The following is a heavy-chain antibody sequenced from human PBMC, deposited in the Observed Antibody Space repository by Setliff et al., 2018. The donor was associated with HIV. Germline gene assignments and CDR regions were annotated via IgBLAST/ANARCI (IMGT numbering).Heavy chain of an antibody. D-gene: IGHD6-13*01. CDR1: GFTFSGYW. CDR2: INSDGSST. J-gene: IGHJ4*02. V-gene: IGHV3-74*01. CDR3: AKDISSSWPYYFDD. Sequence: GGSLRLSCAASGFTFSGYWMHWVRQAPGKGLVWVSRINSDGSSTYYADSVKGRFTISRDNSKNSLYLQMNSLRAEDTALYYCAKDISSSWPYYFDDWGQGTLVTVSS.